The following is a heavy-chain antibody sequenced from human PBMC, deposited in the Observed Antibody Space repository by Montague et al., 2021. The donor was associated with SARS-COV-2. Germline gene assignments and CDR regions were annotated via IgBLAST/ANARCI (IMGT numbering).Heavy chain of an antibody. CDR1: GGSISSGSYY. Sequence: TLSLTCTVSGGSISSGSYYWSWIRQPAGKGLERIGRIYTSGSTNYNPSLKSRVTISVDTSKNQFSLRLSSVTAADTAVYYCARVGVGTMVRGVIPAYYYYGMDVWGQGTTVTVSS. CDR2: IYTSGST. D-gene: IGHD3-10*01. CDR3: ARVGVGTMVRGVIPAYYYYGMDV. V-gene: IGHV4-61*02. J-gene: IGHJ6*02.